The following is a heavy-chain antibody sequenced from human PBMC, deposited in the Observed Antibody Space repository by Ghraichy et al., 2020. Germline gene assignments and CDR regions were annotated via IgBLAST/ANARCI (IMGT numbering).Heavy chain of an antibody. J-gene: IGHJ4*02. CDR1: GGSFSGYY. V-gene: IGHV4-34*01. CDR2: INHSGST. CDR3: ARVLEAAAGILDY. Sequence: NLSLTCAVYGGSFSGYYWSWIRQPPGKGLEWIGEINHSGSTNYNPSLKSRVTISVDTSKNQFSLKLSSVTAADTAVYYCARVLEAAAGILDYWGQGTLVTVSS. D-gene: IGHD6-13*01.